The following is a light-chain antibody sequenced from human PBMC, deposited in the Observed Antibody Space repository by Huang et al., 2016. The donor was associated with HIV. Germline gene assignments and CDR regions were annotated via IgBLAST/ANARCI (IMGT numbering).Light chain of an antibody. Sequence: AVQLTQFPSSLSASVGDRVIITCRASQDISTSLAWYQHKPGKAPKLLISAASNLQSGISSRFSGDSVGTSFTLFISSLQPEYVATYYCQQLHDYPVTFGPGTRLDIK. CDR1: QDISTS. CDR2: AAS. CDR3: QQLHDYPVT. V-gene: IGKV1D-13*01. J-gene: IGKJ5*01.